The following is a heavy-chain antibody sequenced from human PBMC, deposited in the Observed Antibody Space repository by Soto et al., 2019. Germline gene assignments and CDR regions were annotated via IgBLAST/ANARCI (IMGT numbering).Heavy chain of an antibody. CDR3: ERYFYSSGSYGSLHYFDF. J-gene: IGHJ4*02. V-gene: IGHV4-31*03. CDR2: NYYSGST. D-gene: IGHD6-25*01. Sequence: SETLSLTCTVSGGSISSGGYYWSWLRHHPGKGLEWIGYNYYSGSTYYNPSLKSRVTLSVDTSKNQFSLKLSSVTAADKAVYYCERYFYSSGSYGSLHYFDFWGKGTLVTVSS. CDR1: GGSISSGGYY.